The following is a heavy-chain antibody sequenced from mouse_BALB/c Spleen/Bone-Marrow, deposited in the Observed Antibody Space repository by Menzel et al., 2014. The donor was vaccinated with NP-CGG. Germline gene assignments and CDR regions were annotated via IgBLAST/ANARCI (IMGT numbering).Heavy chain of an antibody. CDR1: GYSFTGYF. D-gene: IGHD2-3*01. CDR2: INPYNGDT. J-gene: IGHJ4*01. V-gene: IGHV1-20*02. CDR3: ARGGLLRAMDY. Sequence: EVHLVESGPELVKPGASVKISCKASGYSFTGYFMNWVMQSHGKSLEWIGRINPYNGDTFYNQKFKGKATLSVGKSSSTAHMELRSLASEDSAVYYCARGGLLRAMDYWVKEPQSPSPQ.